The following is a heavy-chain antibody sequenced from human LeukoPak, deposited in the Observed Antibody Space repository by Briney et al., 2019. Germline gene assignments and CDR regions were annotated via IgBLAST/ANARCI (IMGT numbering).Heavy chain of an antibody. V-gene: IGHV4-39*07. Sequence: SETLSLTCTVSGGSIRSSSYYWGWIRQPPGKGLEWIGSIYYSGSTDYNPSLKSRVTISVDTSKNQFSLKLSSVTAADTAVYYCARATYYYDSSGYYALDYFDYWGQGTLVTVSS. D-gene: IGHD3-22*01. CDR1: GGSIRSSSYY. CDR3: ARATYYYDSSGYYALDYFDY. CDR2: IYYSGST. J-gene: IGHJ4*02.